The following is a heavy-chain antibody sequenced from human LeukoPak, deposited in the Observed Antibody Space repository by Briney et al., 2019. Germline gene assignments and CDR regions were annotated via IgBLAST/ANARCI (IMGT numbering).Heavy chain of an antibody. V-gene: IGHV3-9*01. Sequence: GGSLRLSCAASGFTFDDYAMHWVRQAPGKGLEWVSGISWNSGSIGYADSVKGRFTISRDNAKNSLYLQMNSLRAEDTALYYCAKDIIRYSSSPGAFDIWGQGTMVTVSS. D-gene: IGHD6-13*01. CDR3: AKDIIRYSSSPGAFDI. CDR1: GFTFDDYA. CDR2: ISWNSGSI. J-gene: IGHJ3*02.